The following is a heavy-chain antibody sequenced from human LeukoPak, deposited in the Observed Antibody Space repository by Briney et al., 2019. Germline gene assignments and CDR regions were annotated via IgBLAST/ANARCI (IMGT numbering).Heavy chain of an antibody. CDR2: INTNTGNP. V-gene: IGHV7-4-1*02. D-gene: IGHD6-19*01. Sequence: ASVKVSCKASGYTFTSYAMDWVRQAPGQGLEWMGWINTNTGNPTYAQGFTGRFVFSLDTSVSTAYLQISSLKAEDTAVYYCARSEWLVFYGHYFDYWGQGTLVTVSS. J-gene: IGHJ4*02. CDR3: ARSEWLVFYGHYFDY. CDR1: GYTFTSYA.